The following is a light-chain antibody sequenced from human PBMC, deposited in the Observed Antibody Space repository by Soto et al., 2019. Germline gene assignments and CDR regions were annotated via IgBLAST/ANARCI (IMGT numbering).Light chain of an antibody. V-gene: IGLV2-14*01. CDR3: CSYTSLSTVV. CDR2: AVS. J-gene: IGLJ2*01. Sequence: QSALTQPAAVSGSPGQSITISCTGTSSDVGGYNHVSWYQHSPGKAPKLILFAVSDRPSGVSHRFSGSKSGNTASLTISGLQADDEADYYCCSYTSLSTVVFGGGTKVTVL. CDR1: SSDVGGYNH.